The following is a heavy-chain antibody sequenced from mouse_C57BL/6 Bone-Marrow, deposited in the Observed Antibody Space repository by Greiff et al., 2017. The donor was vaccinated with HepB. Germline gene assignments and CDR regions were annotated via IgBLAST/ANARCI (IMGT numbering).Heavy chain of an antibody. CDR3: ARIYRGYFDV. Sequence: VLLQQPGAELVMPGASVKLSCKASGYTFTSYWMHWVKQRPGQGLEWIGEIDPSDSYTNYNQKFKGKSTLTVDKSSSTAYMQLSSLTSEDSAVYYCARIYRGYFDVWGTGTTVTVSS. CDR1: GYTFTSYW. CDR2: IDPSDSYT. V-gene: IGHV1-69*01. J-gene: IGHJ1*03. D-gene: IGHD2-3*01.